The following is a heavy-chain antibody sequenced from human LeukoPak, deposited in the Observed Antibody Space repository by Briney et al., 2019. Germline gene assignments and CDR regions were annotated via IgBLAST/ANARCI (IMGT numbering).Heavy chain of an antibody. CDR1: GYSISSGYY. CDR2: IFHSGST. Sequence: PSETLSLTCAVSGYSISSGYYWVWIRQPPGKGLEWIGSIFHSGSTYYNPSLKSRITISVDTSKNQFSLKLSSVTAADTAVYYCARERRYDFAPFYFYMDVWGKGTTVTVPS. D-gene: IGHD3-3*01. J-gene: IGHJ6*03. V-gene: IGHV4-38-2*02. CDR3: ARERRYDFAPFYFYMDV.